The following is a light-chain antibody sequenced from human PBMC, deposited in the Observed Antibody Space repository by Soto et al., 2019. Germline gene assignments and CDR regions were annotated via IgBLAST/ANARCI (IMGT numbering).Light chain of an antibody. Sequence: IQMTQSPSTLSASVGDRVTITCRASQSISSWLAWYQQKPGKAPKLLIYAASTLQSGVPSRFSGSGSGTDFTLTISSLQPEDVATYYCQKYNSAPWTFGQGTKVDIK. CDR3: QKYNSAPWT. CDR1: QSISSW. V-gene: IGKV1-27*01. J-gene: IGKJ1*01. CDR2: AAS.